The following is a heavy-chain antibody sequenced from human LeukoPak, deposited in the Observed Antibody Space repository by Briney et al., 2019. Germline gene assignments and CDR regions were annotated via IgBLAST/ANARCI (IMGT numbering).Heavy chain of an antibody. J-gene: IGHJ6*02. V-gene: IGHV3-9*01. Sequence: GGSLRLSCAASGFTFDDYAMHWVRQAPGKGLEWVAGISWNSGSIGYADSVKGRFTISRDNAKNSLYLQMNSLRAEDTALYYCAKAKGQRSYGSYGMDVWGQGTTVTVSS. CDR3: AKAKGQRSYGSYGMDV. CDR1: GFTFDDYA. CDR2: ISWNSGSI. D-gene: IGHD5-18*01.